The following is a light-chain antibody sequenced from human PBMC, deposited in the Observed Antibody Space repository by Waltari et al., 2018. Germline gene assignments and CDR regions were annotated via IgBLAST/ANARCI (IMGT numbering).Light chain of an antibody. CDR2: DVS. J-gene: IGLJ2*01. CDR1: SNDVGGYNS. Sequence: QSALTQPASVSGSPGQSVTIFCAGTSNDVGGYNSVSWYQEHPGHAPRVIIYDVSDRPSWLSDRFSGSKSGKTASLSIAGLQAEDEADDYCSSHSSNDVVLFGGGTKLTVL. V-gene: IGLV2-14*01. CDR3: SSHSSNDVVL.